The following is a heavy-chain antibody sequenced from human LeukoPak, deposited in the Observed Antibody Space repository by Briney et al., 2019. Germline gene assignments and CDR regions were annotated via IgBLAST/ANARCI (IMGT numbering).Heavy chain of an antibody. V-gene: IGHV4-34*01. CDR1: GGSFSGYY. D-gene: IGHD5-12*01. CDR2: INHSGST. CDR3: ARXRYSGYDYYY. Sequence: PSETLSLTCAVYGGSFSGYYWSWIRQPPGKGLEWIGEINHSGSTNYNPSLKSRVTISVDTSKNQFSLKLSSVTAADTAVYYCARXRYSGYDYYYWGQGTLVTVSS. J-gene: IGHJ4*02.